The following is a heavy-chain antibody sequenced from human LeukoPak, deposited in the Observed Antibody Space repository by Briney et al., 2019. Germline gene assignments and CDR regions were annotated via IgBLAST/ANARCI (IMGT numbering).Heavy chain of an antibody. CDR1: GFTFTNYG. Sequence: GGSLRLSCAASGFTFTNYGMNWVRQAPGKGLEWVSSISSSSSYIYYADSVKGRFTISRDNTKNSLYLQMDTLRAEDTAVYYCARVGKNGWDSDHWGQGTLVTVSS. D-gene: IGHD6-19*01. V-gene: IGHV3-21*01. J-gene: IGHJ4*02. CDR3: ARVGKNGWDSDH. CDR2: ISSSSSYI.